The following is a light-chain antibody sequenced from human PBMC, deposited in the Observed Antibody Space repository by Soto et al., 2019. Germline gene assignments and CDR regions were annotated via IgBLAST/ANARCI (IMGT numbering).Light chain of an antibody. Sequence: EIVLTQSPGTLSLSPGERATLSCRASQSVTSSYLGWYQQKPGQAPRLLIYGASSRATGIPDRFSGSGSGTDFTLTISRLEPEDFEVYYCQQYGSSPWTLAQGTNVDIK. J-gene: IGKJ1*01. V-gene: IGKV3-20*01. CDR3: QQYGSSPWT. CDR2: GAS. CDR1: QSVTSSY.